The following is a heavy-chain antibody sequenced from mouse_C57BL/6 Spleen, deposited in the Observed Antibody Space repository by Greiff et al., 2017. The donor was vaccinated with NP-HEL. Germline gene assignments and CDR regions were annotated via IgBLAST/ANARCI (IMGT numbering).Heavy chain of an antibody. CDR1: GYTFTNYW. CDR3: AREGNYSPYAMDY. J-gene: IGHJ4*01. D-gene: IGHD2-1*01. CDR2: IYPGGGYT. V-gene: IGHV1-63*01. Sequence: VQLQQSGAELVRPGTSVKMSCKASGYTFTNYWIGWAKQRPGHGLEWIGDIYPGGGYTNYNEKFKGKATLTADKSSSTAYMQFSSLTSEDSAIYYGAREGNYSPYAMDYWGQGTSVTVSS.